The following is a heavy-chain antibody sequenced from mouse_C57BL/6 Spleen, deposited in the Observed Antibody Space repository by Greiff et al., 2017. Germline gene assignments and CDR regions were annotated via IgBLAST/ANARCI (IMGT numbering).Heavy chain of an antibody. Sequence: DVMLVESGGGLVKPGGSLKLSCAASGFTFSDYGMRWVRQAPEKGLEWVAYISSGSSTIYYADTVKGRFTISRDNAKNTLFLQMTSLRSEDTAMYYCARGELAFDYWGQGTTLTVSS. J-gene: IGHJ2*01. CDR1: GFTFSDYG. V-gene: IGHV5-17*01. CDR2: ISSGSSTI. CDR3: ARGELAFDY. D-gene: IGHD4-1*01.